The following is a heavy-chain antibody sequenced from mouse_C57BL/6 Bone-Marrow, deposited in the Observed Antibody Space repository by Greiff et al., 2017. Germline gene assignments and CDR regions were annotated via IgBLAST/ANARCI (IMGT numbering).Heavy chain of an antibody. CDR2: IDPETGGT. J-gene: IGHJ1*03. Sequence: VQLQQSGAELVRPGASVTLSCKASGYTFTDYEMHWVKQTPVHGLEWIGAIDPETGGTAYNQKFKGKAILTADKSSSTAYMELRSLTSEDSAVYYCTNTTVERPLYGYFDVWGTGTTVTVSS. D-gene: IGHD1-1*01. CDR3: TNTTVERPLYGYFDV. V-gene: IGHV1-15*01. CDR1: GYTFTDYE.